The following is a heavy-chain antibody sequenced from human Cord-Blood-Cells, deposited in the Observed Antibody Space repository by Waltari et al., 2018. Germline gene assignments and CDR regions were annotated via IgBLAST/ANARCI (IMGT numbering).Heavy chain of an antibody. J-gene: IGHJ4*02. CDR2: IYYSGST. CDR1: GGPLSSISYY. V-gene: IGHV4-39*01. D-gene: IGHD6-13*01. CDR3: ARRRDSSSWYFDY. Sequence: QLQLQESGPGLVKPSETLSLTRTVSGGPLSSISYYWGWIRQPPGKGLEGIGSIYYSGSTYYNPSLKSRVTISVDTSKNQFSLKLSSVTAADTAVYYCARRRDSSSWYFDYWGQGTLVTVSS.